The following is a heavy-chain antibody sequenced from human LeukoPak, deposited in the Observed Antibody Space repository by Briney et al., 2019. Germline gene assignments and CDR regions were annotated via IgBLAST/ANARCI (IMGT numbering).Heavy chain of an antibody. CDR2: LSWTRHDT. J-gene: IGHJ4*02. D-gene: IGHD2-15*01. V-gene: IGHV3-23*01. CDR3: ASRDPCSGDICYGLGY. Sequence: GGSLRLSCAASGFTISNNGMPWVRQAPGKGLEWVSGLSWTRHDTYYADSVKGRFTISRVDSKNTLYLQMNSLRGDDTATYYCASRDPCSGDICYGLGYWGQGTLVTVSS. CDR1: GFTISNNG.